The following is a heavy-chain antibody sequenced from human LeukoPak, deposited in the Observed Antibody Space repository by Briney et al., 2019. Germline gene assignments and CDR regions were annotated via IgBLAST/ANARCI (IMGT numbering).Heavy chain of an antibody. V-gene: IGHV5-51*01. CDR3: ARHSLAGGSSGLSSWLN. Sequence: GESLKISCKGSGYSFTSYWIGWVRQMPGKGLEWMGIIFPGDSDTLYSPSFKGQVTISADKSINTAYLQWSSLKASDTAIYYCARHSLAGGSSGLSSWLNWGQGTLVTVSS. J-gene: IGHJ4*02. CDR1: GYSFTSYW. CDR2: IFPGDSDT. D-gene: IGHD3-22*01.